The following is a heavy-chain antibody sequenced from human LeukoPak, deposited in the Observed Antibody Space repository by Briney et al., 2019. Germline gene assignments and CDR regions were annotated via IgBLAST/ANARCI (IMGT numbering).Heavy chain of an antibody. Sequence: PGGSLRLSCAASGFTFSSYSMNWVRQAPGKGLEWVSSISSSSSYIYYADSVKGRFTISRDNAKNSLYLQMNSLRAEDTAVYYCARDLYYDILTGYSPPFDHWGQGTLVTVSS. CDR1: GFTFSSYS. J-gene: IGHJ4*02. CDR3: ARDLYYDILTGYSPPFDH. CDR2: ISSSSSYI. V-gene: IGHV3-21*01. D-gene: IGHD3-9*01.